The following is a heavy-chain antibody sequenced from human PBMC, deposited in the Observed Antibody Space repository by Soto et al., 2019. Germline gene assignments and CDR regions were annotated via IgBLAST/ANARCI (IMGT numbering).Heavy chain of an antibody. Sequence: QVQLVQSGAEVKKPGSSVKVSCKASGGTFSSYAISWVRQAPGQGLEWMGGIIPIFGTANYAQKFQGRVTITADKSTSTAYMELSSLRSEDTAVYYCARAVLRGDCSSTSCWKRYYYYYYGMDVWGQGTTVTVSS. CDR3: ARAVLRGDCSSTSCWKRYYYYYYGMDV. CDR1: GGTFSSYA. D-gene: IGHD2-2*01. CDR2: IIPIFGTA. V-gene: IGHV1-69*06. J-gene: IGHJ6*02.